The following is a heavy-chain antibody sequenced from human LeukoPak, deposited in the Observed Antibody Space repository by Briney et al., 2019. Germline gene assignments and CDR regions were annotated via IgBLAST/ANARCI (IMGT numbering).Heavy chain of an antibody. J-gene: IGHJ4*02. CDR1: GYTFTSYA. D-gene: IGHD2-21*02. Sequence: SVKVSCKASGYTFTSYAMNWVRQAPGQGLEWMGWINTNTGNPTYAQGFTGRFVFSLDTSVSTAYLQISSLKAEDTAVYYCARVVGCGGDCYSGISDYWGQGTLATVSS. CDR3: ARVVGCGGDCYSGISDY. V-gene: IGHV7-4-1*02. CDR2: INTNTGNP.